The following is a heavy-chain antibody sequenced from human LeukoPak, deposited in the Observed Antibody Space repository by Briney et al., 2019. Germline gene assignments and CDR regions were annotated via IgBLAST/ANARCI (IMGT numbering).Heavy chain of an antibody. CDR3: AKGLVRFLEWVDY. CDR2: INGRGGST. CDR1: GFTFSNYA. J-gene: IGHJ4*02. V-gene: IGHV3-23*01. D-gene: IGHD3-3*01. Sequence: PGRTLRLSCAASGFTFSNYAMSWVRQAPGKGLEWVSSINGRGGSTYYADSVKGRFTISRDNSKNTLYLQMNSLRAEDTAVYYCAKGLVRFLEWVDYWGQGTLVTVSS.